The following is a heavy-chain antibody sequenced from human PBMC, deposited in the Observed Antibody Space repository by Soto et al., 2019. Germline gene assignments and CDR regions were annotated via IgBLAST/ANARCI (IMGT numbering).Heavy chain of an antibody. CDR1: GYDFTRNW. J-gene: IGHJ6*02. CDR2: VYPRGSDT. D-gene: IGHD3-16*01. Sequence: LKISCETSGYDFTRNWIGWVRQRPGKGLEWVGLVYPRGSDTRYSPSFRGHVSMSADESVRTASLKLSSVTAADTAVYYCARGRRVRRGGSYYYYGMDVWGQGTTVTVSS. V-gene: IGHV5-51*01. CDR3: ARGRRVRRGGSYYYYGMDV.